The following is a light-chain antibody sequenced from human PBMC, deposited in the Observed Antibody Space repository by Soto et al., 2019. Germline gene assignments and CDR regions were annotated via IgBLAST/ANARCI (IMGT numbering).Light chain of an antibody. CDR1: QSVTSS. CDR3: QQRSNWPIT. V-gene: IGKV3-11*01. J-gene: IGKJ5*01. CDR2: DVS. Sequence: EIVLTQSPATLSLSPGERATLSCRASQSVTSSLAWFQQKPGQAPRLLIYDVSARATGIAARFSGSGSGTDFTLTISSLEPEDFALYYCQQRSNWPITFGQGTRLEIK.